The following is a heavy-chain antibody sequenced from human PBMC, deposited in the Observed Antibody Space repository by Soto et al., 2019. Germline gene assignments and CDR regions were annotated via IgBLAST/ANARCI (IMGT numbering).Heavy chain of an antibody. CDR2: ISYDGSNT. Sequence: PGGSLRLSCAASGFTFSSYGMHWVRQAPGKGLEWVAVISYDGSNTYYADSVKGRFTISRDNSKNTLYLQMNSLRAEDTAVYYCAKDSSGNDYYSYGMDVWGQGTTVTVSS. D-gene: IGHD1-26*01. V-gene: IGHV3-30*18. CDR3: AKDSSGNDYYSYGMDV. CDR1: GFTFSSYG. J-gene: IGHJ6*02.